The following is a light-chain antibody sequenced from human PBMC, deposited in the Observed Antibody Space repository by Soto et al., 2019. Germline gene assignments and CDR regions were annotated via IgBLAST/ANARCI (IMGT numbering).Light chain of an antibody. CDR3: CSYAGTYV. Sequence: QCVRKRAASGSWVPGEAITIFCTGTSSDVGSYNPVSWYQQHPGKAPKLMIYEGSKRPSGVSNRFSGSKSGNTASLTISGLQAEDEADYYCCSYAGTYVLGTGPRSPS. CDR1: SSDVGSYNP. V-gene: IGLV2-23*01. J-gene: IGLJ1*01. CDR2: EGS.